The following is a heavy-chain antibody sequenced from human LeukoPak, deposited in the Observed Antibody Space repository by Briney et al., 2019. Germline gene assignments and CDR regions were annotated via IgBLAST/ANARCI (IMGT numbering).Heavy chain of an antibody. J-gene: IGHJ4*02. D-gene: IGHD5-12*01. CDR3: VRALSGYDDY. Sequence: GGSLRLSCEVSGFNFSTYTMNWVRQSPRKGLEWVASISSRSNYIYYAESLKGRLTISRDNAKNSLYLQMNSLRAEDTAVYYCVRALSGYDDYWGQGTLVTVSS. CDR1: GFNFSTYT. CDR2: ISSRSNYI. V-gene: IGHV3-21*01.